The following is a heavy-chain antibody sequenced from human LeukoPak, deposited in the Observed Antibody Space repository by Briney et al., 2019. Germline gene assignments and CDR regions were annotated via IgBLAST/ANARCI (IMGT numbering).Heavy chain of an antibody. J-gene: IGHJ4*02. V-gene: IGHV4-34*01. CDR3: AREVRYCSAGSCQYYFDF. Sequence: SETLSLTCAVYGGSFSGYYWSWIRQPPGKGLEWIGEINHSGSTNYNPSLKSRVTISVDTSKNQFSLKLSSVTAADTAVYYCAREVRYCSAGSCQYYFDFWGQGTLVTVSS. CDR2: INHSGST. CDR1: GGSFSGYY. D-gene: IGHD2-15*01.